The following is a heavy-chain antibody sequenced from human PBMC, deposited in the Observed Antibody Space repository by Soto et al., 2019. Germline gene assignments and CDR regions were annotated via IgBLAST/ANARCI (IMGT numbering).Heavy chain of an antibody. CDR3: ARDQGIYYGERTLDY. CDR1: GFTFSSYW. Sequence: GGSLRLSCAASGFTFSSYWMHWVRQAPGKGLVWVSRINSDGSSTSYADSVKGRFTISRDNAKNTLYLQMNSLRAEDTAVYYCARDQGIYYGERTLDYWGQGTLVTVSS. D-gene: IGHD3-10*01. V-gene: IGHV3-74*01. CDR2: INSDGSST. J-gene: IGHJ4*02.